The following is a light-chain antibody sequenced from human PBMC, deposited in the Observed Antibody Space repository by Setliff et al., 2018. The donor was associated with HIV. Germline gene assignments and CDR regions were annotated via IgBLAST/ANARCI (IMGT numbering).Light chain of an antibody. CDR2: EVR. V-gene: IGLV2-14*01. Sequence: QSALTQPASVSGSPGQSITISCTGTSSDVGGYNYVSWYQQHPGKAPKLMIYEVRNRPSGVSNRFSASKSDNTASLTVSGLQPEDEADYYCCSYTRSTTWVFGGGTKVTVL. CDR1: SSDVGGYNY. CDR3: CSYTRSTTWV. J-gene: IGLJ3*02.